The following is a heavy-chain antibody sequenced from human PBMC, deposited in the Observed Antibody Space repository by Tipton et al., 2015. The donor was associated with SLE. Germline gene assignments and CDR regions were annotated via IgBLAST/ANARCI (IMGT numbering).Heavy chain of an antibody. D-gene: IGHD3-16*01. V-gene: IGHV1-46*01. J-gene: IGHJ2*01. CDR3: ARSMTTSEGYFDL. CDR2: INPSDGRS. CDR1: GYAFTSYY. Sequence: QLVQSGAEVKNPGASVKVSCKASGYAFTSYYVHWVRQAPGQGLEWMGMINPSDGRSTYGQQFQGRVTMTRDTSTSTVYMEMSSLRSEDTAVYFCARSMTTSEGYFDLWGRGTLVTVSS.